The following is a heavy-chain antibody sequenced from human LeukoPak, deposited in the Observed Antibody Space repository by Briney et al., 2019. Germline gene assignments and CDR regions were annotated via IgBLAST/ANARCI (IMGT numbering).Heavy chain of an antibody. V-gene: IGHV3-53*01. CDR2: IYSGGST. D-gene: IGHD3-22*01. J-gene: IGHJ4*02. CDR3: ARLYYGRFDY. Sequence: GGSLRLSCAASGFTVSSNYMSWVRQAPGKGLEWVSVIYSGGSTYCADSVKGRFTISRDNSKNTLYLQMNSLRAEDTAVYYCARLYYGRFDYWGQGTLVTVSS. CDR1: GFTVSSNY.